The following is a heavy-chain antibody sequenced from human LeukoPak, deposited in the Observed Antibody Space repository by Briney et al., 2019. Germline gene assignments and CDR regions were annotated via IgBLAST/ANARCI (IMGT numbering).Heavy chain of an antibody. Sequence: PPETLSLTCTVSGGSITSSNFYWGWIRQPPGKGLEWIGSIYYSGTTFYNLSLRSRVTVFRDTSKNHFSLTLTSVTAADTAVYYCARQGVRGVIGNWFDPWGQGILVTVSS. CDR1: GGSITSSNFY. J-gene: IGHJ5*02. CDR3: ARQGVRGVIGNWFDP. D-gene: IGHD3-10*01. CDR2: IYYSGTT. V-gene: IGHV4-39*01.